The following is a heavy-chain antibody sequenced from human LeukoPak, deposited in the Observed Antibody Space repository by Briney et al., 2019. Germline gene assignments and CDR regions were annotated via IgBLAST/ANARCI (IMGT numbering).Heavy chain of an antibody. CDR1: GGSISSYY. CDR3: ARDLMAAARGYDAFDI. CDR2: IYYSGST. V-gene: IGHV4-59*01. J-gene: IGHJ3*02. Sequence: SETLSLTCTVSGGSISSYYWSWIRQPPGKGLEWIGYIYYSGSTNYNPSLKSRVTISVDTSKNQFPLKLSSVTAADTAVYYCARDLMAAARGYDAFDIWGQGTMVTVSS. D-gene: IGHD6-13*01.